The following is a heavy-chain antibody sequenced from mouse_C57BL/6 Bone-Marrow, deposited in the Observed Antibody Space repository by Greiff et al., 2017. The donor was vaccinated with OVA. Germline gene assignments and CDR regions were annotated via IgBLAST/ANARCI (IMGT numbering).Heavy chain of an antibody. V-gene: IGHV1-4*01. J-gene: IGHJ4*01. D-gene: IGHD2-5*01. Sequence: QVHVKQSGAELARPGASVKMSCKASGYTFTSYTMHWVKQRPGQGLEWIGYINPSSGYTKYNQKFKDKATLTADKSSSTAYMQLSSLTSEDSAVYYCARGYNKHGGYYYAMDYWGQGTSVTVSS. CDR3: ARGYNKHGGYYYAMDY. CDR2: INPSSGYT. CDR1: GYTFTSYT.